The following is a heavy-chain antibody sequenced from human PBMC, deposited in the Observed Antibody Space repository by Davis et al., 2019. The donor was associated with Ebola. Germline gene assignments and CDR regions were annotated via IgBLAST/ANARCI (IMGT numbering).Heavy chain of an antibody. V-gene: IGHV3-73*01. CDR2: IRSKANSYAT. CDR1: GFTFSGSA. J-gene: IGHJ4*02. Sequence: PGGSLRLSCAASGFTFSGSAMHWVRQASGKGLEWVGRIRSKANSYATAYAASVKGRFTISRDDSKNTAYLQMNSLKTEDTALYYCTQRGYCRDGNCYSGDFWGQGTLVTVSS. CDR3: TQRGYCRDGNCYSGDF. D-gene: IGHD2-15*01.